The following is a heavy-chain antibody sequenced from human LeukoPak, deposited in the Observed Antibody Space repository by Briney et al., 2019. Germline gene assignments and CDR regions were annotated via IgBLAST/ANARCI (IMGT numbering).Heavy chain of an antibody. CDR3: AKGSPRVKYGSSWNIDY. J-gene: IGHJ4*02. CDR2: ISGSGGST. Sequence: PGGSLRLSCAASGFTFSSYAMSWVRQAPGKGLEWVSAISGSGGSTYYADSVKGRFTISRDNSKNTLYLQMNSLRAEDTAVYYCAKGSPRVKYGSSWNIDYWGQGTLVTVSS. CDR1: GFTFSSYA. V-gene: IGHV3-23*01. D-gene: IGHD6-13*01.